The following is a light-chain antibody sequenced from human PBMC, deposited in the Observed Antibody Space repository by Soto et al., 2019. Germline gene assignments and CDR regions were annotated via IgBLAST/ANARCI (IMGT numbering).Light chain of an antibody. Sequence: QSALTQPPSASGSPGQSVTISCTGTSSDVGGYNYVSWYQQHPGKAPKLMIYEVIKRPSGVPNRFSGSKSGNTASLTVSGLQAEDEADYYCSSFAGRNNFVVFVVGTKLTVL. V-gene: IGLV2-8*01. J-gene: IGLJ2*01. CDR1: SSDVGGYNY. CDR2: EVI. CDR3: SSFAGRNNFVV.